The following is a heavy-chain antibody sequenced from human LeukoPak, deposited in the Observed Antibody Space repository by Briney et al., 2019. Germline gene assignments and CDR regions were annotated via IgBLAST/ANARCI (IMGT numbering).Heavy chain of an antibody. J-gene: IGHJ4*02. Sequence: PSETLSLTCTVSGGSISSYYWNWIRQPPGKGLEWIGYIYYSGSTNYNPSLKSRVTISVDTSKNQFSLKLSSVTAADTAVYYCAREGVAGGIVEAINDYWGQGPLVTVS. CDR1: GGSISSYY. CDR3: AREGVAGGIVEAINDY. CDR2: IYYSGST. D-gene: IGHD1-26*01. V-gene: IGHV4-59*12.